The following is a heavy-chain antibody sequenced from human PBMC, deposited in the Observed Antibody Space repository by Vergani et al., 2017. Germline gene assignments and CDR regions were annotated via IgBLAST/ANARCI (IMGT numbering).Heavy chain of an antibody. J-gene: IGHJ4*02. Sequence: VQLVESGGGLVKPGGSLRLSCAASGFTFSDFSMSWVRQAPGKGLEWVSTISSDGGSTYVADSVKGRFTIFRDNSKNTLYLQMNSLRAEDTAVYYCAKLPSGRIVGPLYYFDSWGQGTLVTVSS. D-gene: IGHD1-26*01. CDR3: AKLPSGRIVGPLYYFDS. V-gene: IGHV3-23*04. CDR2: ISSDGGST. CDR1: GFTFSDFS.